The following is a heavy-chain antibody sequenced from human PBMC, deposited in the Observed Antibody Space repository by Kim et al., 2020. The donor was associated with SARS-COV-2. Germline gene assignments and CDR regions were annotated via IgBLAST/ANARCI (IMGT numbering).Heavy chain of an antibody. D-gene: IGHD5-18*01. CDR3: ARTTDQLMGIQLTH. CDR1: GGSVSSGSYY. CDR2: IYYSGST. V-gene: IGHV4-61*01. J-gene: IGHJ4*02. Sequence: SETLSLTCTVSGGSVSSGSYYWSWIRQPPGKGLEWIGYIYYSGSTNYNPSLKSRVTISVDTSKNQFSLKLSSVTAADTAVYYCARTTDQLMGIQLTHWGQGTLVTVSS.